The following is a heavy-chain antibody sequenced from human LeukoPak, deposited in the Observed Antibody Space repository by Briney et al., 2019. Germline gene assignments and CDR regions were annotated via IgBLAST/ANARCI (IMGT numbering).Heavy chain of an antibody. CDR2: ILHDGSNK. V-gene: IGHV3-30*03. J-gene: IGHJ4*02. CDR3: ATLSGDSHGYDY. Sequence: GGSLRLSCAASGFTFSSYAMHWARQAPGKGLEWVAVILHDGSNKQYADSVKGRFTISRDNSKNTLYLQINSLRAEDTAVYYCATLSGDSHGYDYWGLGTLVTVSS. D-gene: IGHD5-18*01. CDR1: GFTFSSYA.